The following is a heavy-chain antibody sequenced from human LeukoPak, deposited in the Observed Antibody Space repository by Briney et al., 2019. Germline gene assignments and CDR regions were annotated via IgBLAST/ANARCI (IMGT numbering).Heavy chain of an antibody. CDR2: ISSSSSYI. D-gene: IGHD5-12*01. V-gene: IGHV3-21*01. Sequence: GGSLRLSCAASGFTFSSYSMNWVRQAPGKGLEWVSSISSSSSYIYYADSVKGRFTIFRDNAKNSLYLQMNSLRAEDTAVYYCARDFVVATTQYYYYYGMDVWGKGTTVTVSS. CDR1: GFTFSSYS. CDR3: ARDFVVATTQYYYYYGMDV. J-gene: IGHJ6*04.